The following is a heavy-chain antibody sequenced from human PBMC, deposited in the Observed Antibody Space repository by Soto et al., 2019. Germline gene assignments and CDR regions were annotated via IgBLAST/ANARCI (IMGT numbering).Heavy chain of an antibody. Sequence: PSETLSLTCAVYGGSFSGYYWSWIRQPPGKGLEWIGEINHSGSTNYNPSLKSRVTISVDTSKNQFSLKLSSVTAADTAVYYCARVGGYSYGRPFDYWGQGTLVTVSS. CDR1: GGSFSGYY. J-gene: IGHJ4*02. D-gene: IGHD5-18*01. V-gene: IGHV4-34*01. CDR3: ARVGGYSYGRPFDY. CDR2: INHSGST.